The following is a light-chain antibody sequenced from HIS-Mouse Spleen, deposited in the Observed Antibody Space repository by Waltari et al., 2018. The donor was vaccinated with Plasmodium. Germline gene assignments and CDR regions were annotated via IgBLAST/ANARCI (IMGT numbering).Light chain of an antibody. J-gene: IGKJ3*01. Sequence: IVMTHSPATLSVSPGETATLSCRASQRVSSNLACYQQKPGQAPRLLIYAASTRATEIPARFSGSGSGTEFTLTISSLQSEDCAVYYCQQYNNWSFTCGPGTKVCIK. CDR2: AAS. CDR1: QRVSSN. CDR3: QQYNNWSFT. V-gene: IGKV3-15*01.